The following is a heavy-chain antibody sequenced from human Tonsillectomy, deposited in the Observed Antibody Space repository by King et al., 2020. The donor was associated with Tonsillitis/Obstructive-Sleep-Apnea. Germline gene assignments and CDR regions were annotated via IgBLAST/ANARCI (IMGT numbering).Heavy chain of an antibody. CDR2: INHSGST. Sequence: QLQQWGAGLLKPSETLSLTCAVYGGSFSGYFWSWIRQRPGKGLEWIGEINHSGSTNYSPSLESRVTISGDTSKNQFSLKLNSVTAADTAVYYCAREGALYQHLPCFDYWGQGTLVTVSS. J-gene: IGHJ4*02. D-gene: IGHD2-2*02. CDR1: GGSFSGYF. CDR3: AREGALYQHLPCFDY. V-gene: IGHV4-34*01.